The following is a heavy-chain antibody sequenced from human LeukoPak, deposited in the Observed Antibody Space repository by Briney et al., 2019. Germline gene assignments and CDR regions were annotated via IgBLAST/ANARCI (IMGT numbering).Heavy chain of an antibody. J-gene: IGHJ4*02. D-gene: IGHD2/OR15-2a*01. CDR2: INPSGGST. Sequence: ASVTVSCMASGYTFTSYYMHWVRQAPGQGLEWMGIINPSGGSTSYAQKFQGRVTMTRDTSTSTVYMELSSLRSEDTAVYYCARDIRRGLGAYLGYFDYWGRGTLVTVSS. CDR3: ARDIRRGLGAYLGYFDY. CDR1: GYTFTSYY. V-gene: IGHV1-46*01.